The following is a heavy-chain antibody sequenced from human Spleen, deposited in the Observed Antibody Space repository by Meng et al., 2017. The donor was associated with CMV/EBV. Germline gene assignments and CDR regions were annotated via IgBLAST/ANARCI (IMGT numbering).Heavy chain of an antibody. J-gene: IGHJ4*02. V-gene: IGHV3-20*04. Sequence: GESLKISCAASGFTFDDYGMSWVRQAPGKGLEWVSGINRNGGSTGYADSVKGRFTISRDNAKNSLYLQMNSLRAEDTALYYCARDLSSGWYRPPYYWGQGTLVTVSS. CDR1: GFTFDDYG. CDR2: INRNGGST. D-gene: IGHD6-19*01. CDR3: ARDLSSGWYRPPYY.